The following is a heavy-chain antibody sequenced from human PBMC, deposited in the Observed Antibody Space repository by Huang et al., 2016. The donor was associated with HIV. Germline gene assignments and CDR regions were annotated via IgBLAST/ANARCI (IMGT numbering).Heavy chain of an antibody. CDR3: ARAKDTWDAYDI. CDR1: GFPFNKHA. J-gene: IGHJ3*02. V-gene: IGHV3-30-3*01. CDR2: ISNDGSNN. Sequence: QVQLVESGGGVVQPGRSLRLSCAASGFPFNKHAMHWVRQARGKGLDWVAVISNDGSNNNYAESVKGRFTIARDSSKSTLFLHMTSLRTEDTAVYYCARAKDTWDAYDIWGQGTMVIVSS. D-gene: IGHD5-18*01.